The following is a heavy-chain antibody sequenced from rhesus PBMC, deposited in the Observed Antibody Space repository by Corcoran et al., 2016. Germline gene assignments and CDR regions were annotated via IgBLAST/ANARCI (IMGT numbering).Heavy chain of an antibody. D-gene: IGHD6-13*01. Sequence: QVQLPESGPGLVKPSETLSLPCAISCYSLSRGYSWGWIRQPPGKGMEYIGDFRGSTGNSHYNPSRKSLVTISKVTSKNQFSLELSSVTAADTAIYYCARQGGLAAVRVFDFWGQGVLVTVSS. CDR2: FRGSTGNS. CDR1: CYSLSRGYS. J-gene: IGHJ4*01. CDR3: ARQGGLAAVRVFDF. V-gene: IGHV4-99*01.